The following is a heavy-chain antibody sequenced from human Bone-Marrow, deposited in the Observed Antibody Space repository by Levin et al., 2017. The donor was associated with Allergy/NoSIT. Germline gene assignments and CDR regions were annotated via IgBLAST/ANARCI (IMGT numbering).Heavy chain of an antibody. Sequence: SETLSLTCAVYGGSFSGYYWSWIRQPPGKGLEWNGEINHSGSTNYNPSLKSRVTISVDTSKNQFSLKLSSVTAADTAVYYCARAYCSGGSCYSLLDYWGQGTLVTVSS. J-gene: IGHJ4*02. V-gene: IGHV4-34*01. CDR1: GGSFSGYY. D-gene: IGHD2-15*01. CDR3: ARAYCSGGSCYSLLDY. CDR2: INHSGST.